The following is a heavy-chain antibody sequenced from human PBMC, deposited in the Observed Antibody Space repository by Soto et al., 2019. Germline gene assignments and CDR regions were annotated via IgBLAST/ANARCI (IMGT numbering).Heavy chain of an antibody. CDR1: GSTFSSYA. V-gene: IGHV1-69*06. D-gene: IGHD3-10*01. CDR2: IIPIFGTA. Sequence: SVKVSCKASGSTFSSYAISWVRQAPGQGLEWMGGIIPIFGTANYAQKFQGRVTITADKSTSTAYMELSSLRSEDTAVYYCARDTIPVQITMVRGVPKYYFDYWGQGTLVTVSS. J-gene: IGHJ4*02. CDR3: ARDTIPVQITMVRGVPKYYFDY.